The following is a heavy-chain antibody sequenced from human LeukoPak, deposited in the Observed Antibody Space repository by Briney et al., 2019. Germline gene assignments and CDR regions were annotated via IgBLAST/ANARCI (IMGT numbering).Heavy chain of an antibody. J-gene: IGHJ6*02. D-gene: IGHD2-2*01. CDR2: IYYSGST. CDR1: GGSISSYY. Sequence: SETLSLTCTVSGGSISSYYWSWIRQPPGKGLEWIGYIYYSGSTNYNPSLKSRVTISVDTSKNQFSLKLSSVTAADTAVYYCARDKKGYCSSTSCQLLNYYYYGMDVWGQGTTVTVSS. V-gene: IGHV4-59*01. CDR3: ARDKKGYCSSTSCQLLNYYYYGMDV.